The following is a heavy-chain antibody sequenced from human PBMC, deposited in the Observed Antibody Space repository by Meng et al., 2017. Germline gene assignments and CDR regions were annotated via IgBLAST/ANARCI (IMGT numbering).Heavy chain of an antibody. CDR3: ARVLDPVLVEFDY. D-gene: IGHD3/OR15-3a*01. J-gene: IGHJ4*02. Sequence: HVPRVQWGDGRWEPAGTRSPPCPVDGGSFIGYNWSRIRPPPGKGLEWLGEIKHSGSTNYTPSLKSRVTISVDTSKNQFSLKLCSVTAADTAVYYCARVLDPVLVEFDYWGQGTLVTVSS. V-gene: IGHV4-34*01. CDR2: IKHSGST. CDR1: GGSFIGYN.